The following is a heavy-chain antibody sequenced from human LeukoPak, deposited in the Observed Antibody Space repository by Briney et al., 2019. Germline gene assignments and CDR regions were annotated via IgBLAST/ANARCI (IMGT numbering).Heavy chain of an antibody. CDR1: GYTLTSYG. D-gene: IGHD6-13*01. J-gene: IGHJ1*01. CDR2: ISAYNGNT. V-gene: IGHV1-18*04. Sequence: ASVKVYCKESGYTLTSYGISWVRQAPGKGLEWIGWISAYNGNTNYAQRLQGRVTMNTDTSTSTAYMELRSLRSDDTAVYYCARGSSSWPEYFQHWGQGTLVTVSS. CDR3: ARGSSSWPEYFQH.